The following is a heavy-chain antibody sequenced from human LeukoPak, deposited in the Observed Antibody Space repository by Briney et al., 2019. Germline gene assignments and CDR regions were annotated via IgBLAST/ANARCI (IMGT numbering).Heavy chain of an antibody. Sequence: SETLSLTCTVSGGSISSYYWSWLRQPPGKGLEWIGYIYYSGSTNYNPSLKSRVTISVDTSKNQFSLKLSSVTAADTAMYYCATTSGDYDILTGYIYYFDYWGQGTLVTVSP. D-gene: IGHD3-9*01. V-gene: IGHV4-59*08. CDR3: ATTSGDYDILTGYIYYFDY. CDR2: IYYSGST. J-gene: IGHJ4*02. CDR1: GGSISSYY.